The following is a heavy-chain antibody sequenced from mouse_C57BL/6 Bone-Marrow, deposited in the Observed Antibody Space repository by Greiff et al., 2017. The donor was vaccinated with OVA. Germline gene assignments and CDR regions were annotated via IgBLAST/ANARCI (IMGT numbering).Heavy chain of an antibody. J-gene: IGHJ4*01. CDR2: ISPGSSTI. V-gene: IGHV5-17*01. D-gene: IGHD3-2*02. CDR1: GFTFSDYG. CDR3: ARTAQATYYYAMDY. Sequence: EVQVVESGGGLVKPGGSLKLSCAASGFTFSDYGMHWVRQAPEKGLEWVAYISPGSSTIYYADTVKGRFTISRDNAKNTLFLQLTSLRSEDTAVYYSARTAQATYYYAMDYWGQGTSVTVSS.